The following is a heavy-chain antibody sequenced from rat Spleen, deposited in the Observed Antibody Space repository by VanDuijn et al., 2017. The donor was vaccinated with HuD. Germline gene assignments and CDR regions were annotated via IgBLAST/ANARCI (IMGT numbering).Heavy chain of an antibody. Sequence: EVQLVESGGGLVQPGRSLKLSCAASGFIFSDHYVAWVRQAPAKGLEWVATINYDGRSTFYRASVGDRFTISRDNAKSTLYLEMDSLRSEDMATYYCVRQGYLRDWYFDFWGPGTMVTVSS. CDR1: GFIFSDHY. CDR2: INYDGRST. V-gene: IGHV5-17*01. J-gene: IGHJ1*01. CDR3: VRQGYLRDWYFDF. D-gene: IGHD2-5*01.